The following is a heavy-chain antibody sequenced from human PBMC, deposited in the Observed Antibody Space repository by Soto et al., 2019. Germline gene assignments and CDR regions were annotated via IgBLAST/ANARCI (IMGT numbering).Heavy chain of an antibody. D-gene: IGHD3-3*01. V-gene: IGHV4-61*01. CDR3: ARDFAYFDS. CDR2: VYHTGRT. CDR1: GGSFKSGSYS. J-gene: IGHJ4*02. Sequence: PSETLSLTCTVSGGSFKSGSYSWSWIRQPPGKGPEWIGYVYHTGRTSYNPSLKSRVSISMDTSKNQFSLNLDSVTAADTAVYFCARDFAYFDSWGQGTLVTVPQ.